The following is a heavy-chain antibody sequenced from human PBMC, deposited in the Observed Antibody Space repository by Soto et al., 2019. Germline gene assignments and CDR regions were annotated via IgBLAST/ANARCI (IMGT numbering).Heavy chain of an antibody. CDR2: ISGSGGST. CDR3: AKCSVVTAMVPTYYYDSSGYHCHFDY. D-gene: IGHD3-22*01. V-gene: IGHV3-23*01. CDR1: GFTFSSYA. Sequence: PGGSLRLSCAASGFTFSSYAMSWVRQAPGKGLEWVSAISGSGGSTYYADSVKGRFTISRDNSKNTLYLQMNSLRAEDTAVYYCAKCSVVTAMVPTYYYDSSGYHCHFDYWGQGTLVTVSS. J-gene: IGHJ4*02.